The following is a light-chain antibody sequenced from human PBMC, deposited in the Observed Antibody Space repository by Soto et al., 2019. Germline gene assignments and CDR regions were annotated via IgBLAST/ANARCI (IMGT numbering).Light chain of an antibody. Sequence: QSVLTPPPSASGSPGQSVTISCTGTSSDVGGYNYVSWYQHHPGKAPKLMIYEVSKRPSGVPDRFSGSKSGNTASLTVSGLQADDEADYYCSSDAGNDKYVFGSGTKVTVL. CDR3: SSDAGNDKYV. CDR2: EVS. J-gene: IGLJ1*01. V-gene: IGLV2-8*01. CDR1: SSDVGGYNY.